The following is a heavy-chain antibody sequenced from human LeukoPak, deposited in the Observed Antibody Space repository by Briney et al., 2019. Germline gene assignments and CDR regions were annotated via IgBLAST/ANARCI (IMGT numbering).Heavy chain of an antibody. CDR2: IYNDGRT. J-gene: IGHJ4*02. D-gene: IGHD2-15*01. CDR3: ATIVPDVVATLTFDY. Sequence: GGSLRLSCAASGFTVSSNYMSWVRQAPGKGLEWDSAIYNDGRTFYADSVKGRFTISRDNSKNTLYLQMNSLRAEDTAVYYCATIVPDVVATLTFDYWGQGALVTVSS. CDR1: GFTVSSNY. V-gene: IGHV3-66*01.